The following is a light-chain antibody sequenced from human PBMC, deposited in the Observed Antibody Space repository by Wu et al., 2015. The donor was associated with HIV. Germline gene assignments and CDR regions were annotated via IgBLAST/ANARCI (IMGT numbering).Light chain of an antibody. J-gene: IGKJ4*01. CDR1: QSLSRSY. V-gene: IGKV3-20*01. CDR3: QQYGDSPLT. CDR2: GAS. Sequence: ETVLTQSPGTLSLSPGERVTLSCRASQSLSRSYLSWYQQKTGQAPRLLISGASNRATGIPDRFSGSGSGTDFTLTISRLEPEDFAVYYCQQYGDSPLTFGGGTKVEIK.